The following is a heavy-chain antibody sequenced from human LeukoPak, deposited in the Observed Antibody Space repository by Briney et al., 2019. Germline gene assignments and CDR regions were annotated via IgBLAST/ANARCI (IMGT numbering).Heavy chain of an antibody. Sequence: SETLSLTCTVSGGSISSYYWSWIRQPPGKGLEWIGYIYYSGSTNYNPSLKSRVTISVDTSKNQFSLKLSSVTAADTAVYYCARVFRRITIFGVVIPDAFDIWGQGTMVTVSS. V-gene: IGHV4-59*01. J-gene: IGHJ3*02. CDR2: IYYSGST. CDR1: GGSISSYY. D-gene: IGHD3-3*01. CDR3: ARVFRRITIFGVVIPDAFDI.